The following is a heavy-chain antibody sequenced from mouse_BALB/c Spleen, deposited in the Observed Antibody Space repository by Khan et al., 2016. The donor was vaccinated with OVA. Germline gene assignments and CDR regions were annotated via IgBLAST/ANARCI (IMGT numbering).Heavy chain of an antibody. CDR3: TRSEYRFDDAMDY. D-gene: IGHD2-14*01. Sequence: QVQLQQPGAELVKPGASVKLSCKASGYTFTSYYMYWVKQSPGQGLEWIGGINPSNGGTNVNEKFKSKATLTVDKSSRTAYMQISSLTSEYSAVYYCTRSEYRFDDAMDYWGQGTSVTVSS. CDR1: GYTFTSYY. CDR2: INPSNGGT. J-gene: IGHJ4*01. V-gene: IGHV1S81*02.